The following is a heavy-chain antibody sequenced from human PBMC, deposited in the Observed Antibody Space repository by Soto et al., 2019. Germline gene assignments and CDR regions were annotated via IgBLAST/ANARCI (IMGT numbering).Heavy chain of an antibody. Sequence: EVQLLESGGGLVQPGGSLRLSCAASGFTFISYAMSWVRQAPGKGLEWVSAISGSAGSTHYADSVKGRFTISRDNPKNTLYLQVDSLRAEDTAVYYFEKWASPRAYCGGDCFFNYWGQGTLVTVSS. D-gene: IGHD2-21*02. V-gene: IGHV3-23*01. CDR1: GFTFISYA. CDR2: ISGSAGST. J-gene: IGHJ4*02. CDR3: EKWASPRAYCGGDCFFNY.